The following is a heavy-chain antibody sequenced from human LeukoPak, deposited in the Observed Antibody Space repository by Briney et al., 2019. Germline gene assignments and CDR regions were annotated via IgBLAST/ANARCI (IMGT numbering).Heavy chain of an antibody. V-gene: IGHV3-7*01. Sequence: GGSLRLSCAAPGFSFSSYLMTWVRQAPGRGLECVGNINPESSETYYLDSVQGRFTISRDNAENSLFLKMNSLRVDDTAVSYCTRALNHDCSGWGQGTLVTVSS. CDR3: TRALNHDCSG. J-gene: IGHJ4*02. D-gene: IGHD2-15*01. CDR2: INPESSET. CDR1: GFSFSSYL.